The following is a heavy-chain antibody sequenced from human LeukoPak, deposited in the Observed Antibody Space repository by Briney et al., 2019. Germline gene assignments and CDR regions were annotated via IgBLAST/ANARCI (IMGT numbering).Heavy chain of an antibody. V-gene: IGHV6-1*01. CDR1: GDSVSINSAA. CDR3: AAGSPPDH. Sequence: SQTLSLTCAISGDSVSINSAAWNWIRQSPSRGLEWLGRTYYRYKWYNDYAEYVKSRISISPDTSKHQISLRLESVTSVDTAVYYCAAGSPPDHWGQGTLVTVSS. D-gene: IGHD3-10*01. J-gene: IGHJ4*02. CDR2: TYYRYKWYN.